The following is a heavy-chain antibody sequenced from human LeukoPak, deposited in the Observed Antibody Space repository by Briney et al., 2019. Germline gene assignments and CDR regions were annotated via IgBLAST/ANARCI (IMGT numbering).Heavy chain of an antibody. CDR2: ISGSGGST. V-gene: IGHV3-23*01. D-gene: IGHD1-26*01. Sequence: GGSLRLSCAASGFTFSSYAMSWVRQAPGKGLGWVSAISGSGGSTYYADSVKGRFTISRDNSKNTLYLQMNSLRAEDTAVYYCGSHEDSGSYYAYWGQGTLVTVSS. CDR1: GFTFSSYA. J-gene: IGHJ4*02. CDR3: GSHEDSGSYYAY.